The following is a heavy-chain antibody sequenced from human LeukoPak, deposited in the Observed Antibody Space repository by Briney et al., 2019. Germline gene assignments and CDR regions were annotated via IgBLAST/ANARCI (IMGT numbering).Heavy chain of an antibody. CDR3: ARCSSFNYDFSGYFDY. Sequence: GGSLRLSCAASGFTFSSSWMSWVRQAPGKGLEWAANIKQDGTEKYYVDSVNGRFTISRDNAKNSLYLQMNSLRAEDTALYYCARCSSFNYDFSGYFDYWGQGTLVTVSS. D-gene: IGHD3-3*01. V-gene: IGHV3-7*03. CDR2: IKQDGTEK. J-gene: IGHJ4*02. CDR1: GFTFSSSW.